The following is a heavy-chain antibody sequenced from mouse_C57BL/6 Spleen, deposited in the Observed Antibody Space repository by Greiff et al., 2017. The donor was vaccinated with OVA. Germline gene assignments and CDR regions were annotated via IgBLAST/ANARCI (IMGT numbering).Heavy chain of an antibody. CDR3: ARYGYDGYPWYFDV. CDR2: IDPEDGVT. Sequence: EVQLQQSGAELVKPGASVKLSCTASGFNIKDYYMHWVKQRTEQGLEWIGRIDPEDGVTKYAPKFQGKATITADTSSNTAYLQLSSLTSEDTAVYYCARYGYDGYPWYFDVWGTGTTVTVSS. V-gene: IGHV14-2*01. CDR1: GFNIKDYY. J-gene: IGHJ1*03. D-gene: IGHD2-3*01.